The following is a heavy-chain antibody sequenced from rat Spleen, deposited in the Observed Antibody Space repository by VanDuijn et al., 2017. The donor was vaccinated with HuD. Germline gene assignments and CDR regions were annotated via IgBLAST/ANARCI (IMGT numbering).Heavy chain of an antibody. V-gene: IGHV5-25*01. CDR1: GFTFSNYD. Sequence: EVQLVESGGGLVQPGRSLKLSCAASGFTFSNYDMAWVRQAPTKGLEWVASISPSGGTTYYRDSVKGRFTVSRDNAKSTLYLQMDSLRSEDTATYYCARPGSDWAFVYWGQGTLVTVSS. J-gene: IGHJ3*01. D-gene: IGHD1-4*01. CDR3: ARPGSDWAFVY. CDR2: ISPSGGTT.